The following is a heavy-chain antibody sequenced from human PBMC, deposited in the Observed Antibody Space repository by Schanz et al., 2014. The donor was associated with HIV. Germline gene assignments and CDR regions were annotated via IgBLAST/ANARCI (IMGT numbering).Heavy chain of an antibody. CDR1: GFTFSTYG. CDR3: AREIDSSSWSFAGYYYGMDV. CDR2: IWNDGSKK. V-gene: IGHV3-33*01. D-gene: IGHD6-13*01. J-gene: IGHJ6*02. Sequence: QVQLVESGGRVVQPGRSLRLSCAASGFTFSTYGMHWVRQAPGKGLEWVPVIWNDGSKKYYADSVKGRFTISRDNSKNRLYLQMNSLRVEDTAVYYCAREIDSSSWSFAGYYYGMDVWGRGTTVTVAS.